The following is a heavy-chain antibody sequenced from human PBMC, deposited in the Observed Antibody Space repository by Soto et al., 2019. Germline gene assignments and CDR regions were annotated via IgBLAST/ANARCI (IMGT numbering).Heavy chain of an antibody. Sequence: GGSLRLSCAASGFTFSDYYMSWIRQAPGKGLEWVSYISSSGSTIYYADSVKGRFTISRDNAKNSLYLQMNSLRAEDTAVYYCARELRYFDWLPMDVWGKGTTVTVSS. CDR2: ISSSGSTI. J-gene: IGHJ6*03. CDR1: GFTFSDYY. V-gene: IGHV3-11*01. CDR3: ARELRYFDWLPMDV. D-gene: IGHD3-9*01.